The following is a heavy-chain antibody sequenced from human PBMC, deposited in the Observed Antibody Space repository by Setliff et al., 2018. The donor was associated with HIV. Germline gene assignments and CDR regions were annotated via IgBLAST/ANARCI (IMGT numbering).Heavy chain of an antibody. V-gene: IGHV4-59*12. D-gene: IGHD5-12*01. J-gene: IGHJ6*03. CDR1: GGSISSYY. Sequence: SETLSLTCTVSGGSISSYYWSWIRQPPGKGLEWIGYIYYSGSTNYNPSLKSRVTISVDTSKDQFSLKLSSVTAADTAVYYCARGRKRDGYNFYYYYMDVWDKGTTVTVS. CDR2: IYYSGST. CDR3: ARGRKRDGYNFYYYYMDV.